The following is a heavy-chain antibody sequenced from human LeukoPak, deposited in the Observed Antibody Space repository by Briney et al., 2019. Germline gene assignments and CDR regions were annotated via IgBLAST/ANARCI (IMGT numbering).Heavy chain of an antibody. CDR1: GYTSTSYD. J-gene: IGHJ5*02. CDR2: MNPNSGNT. CDR3: ARNMVLSEFDP. D-gene: IGHD4/OR15-4a*01. V-gene: IGHV1-8*01. Sequence: GASANASCKVSGYTSTSYDINWGRQATGQGLEWMGWMNPNSGNTGYAQKFQGRVTLTRNTSISTAYMELSSLRSEDTAVYYCARNMVLSEFDPWGQGTLVTVSS.